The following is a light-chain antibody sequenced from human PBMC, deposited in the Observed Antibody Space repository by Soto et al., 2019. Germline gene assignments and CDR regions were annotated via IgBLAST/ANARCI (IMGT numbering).Light chain of an antibody. CDR1: SSDVGGYNY. CDR3: SSYTSSSTPPYV. CDR2: DVS. V-gene: IGLV2-14*01. Sequence: QSVLTQPASVSGPFGQSITLSCTGTSSDVGGYNYVSWYQQHPGKAPKLMIYDVSNRTSGVSNRFSGSKSGNTASLTISGLQAEDEADYYCSSYTSSSTPPYVFGTGTKVTVL. J-gene: IGLJ1*01.